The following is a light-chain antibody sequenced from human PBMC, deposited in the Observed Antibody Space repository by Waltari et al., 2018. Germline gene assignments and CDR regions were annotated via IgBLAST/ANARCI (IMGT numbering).Light chain of an antibody. CDR2: DVT. J-gene: IGLJ1*01. Sequence: QSALTQPASVSGSPGQSIAISCTGTSSDVGGYNYVSGYQQYPGKAPKLMIYDVTKRPSWVSDRFSGSKSGNTASLTISGLQAEDEADYYCNSYTSSSTYVFGTGTKVTVL. CDR1: SSDVGGYNY. V-gene: IGLV2-14*01. CDR3: NSYTSSSTYV.